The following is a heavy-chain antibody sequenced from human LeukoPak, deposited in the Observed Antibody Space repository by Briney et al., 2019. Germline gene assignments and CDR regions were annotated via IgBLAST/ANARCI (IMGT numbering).Heavy chain of an antibody. CDR1: GYTFTGYY. D-gene: IGHD3-10*01. V-gene: IGHV1-2*02. Sequence: VASVKVSCKASGYTFTGYYMHWVRQASGQGLEWMGWINPNSGGTNYAQKFQGRVTMTRDTSISTAYMELSRLRSDDTAVYYCARDGPAQMVDFDYWGQGTLVTVSS. J-gene: IGHJ4*02. CDR2: INPNSGGT. CDR3: ARDGPAQMVDFDY.